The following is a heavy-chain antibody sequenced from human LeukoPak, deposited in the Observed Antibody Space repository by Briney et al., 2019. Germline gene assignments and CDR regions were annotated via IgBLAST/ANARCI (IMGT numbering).Heavy chain of an antibody. CDR2: IYSGGST. V-gene: IGHV3-53*01. Sequence: PSETLSLTCTVSGGSISSTSSYWGWIRQAPGKGLEWVSVIYSGGSTYYADSVKGRFTISRDNSKNTLYLQMNSLRAEDTAVYYCAVSSSWYLGRDYWGQGTLVTASS. D-gene: IGHD6-13*01. CDR1: GGSISSTSSY. CDR3: AVSSSWYLGRDY. J-gene: IGHJ4*02.